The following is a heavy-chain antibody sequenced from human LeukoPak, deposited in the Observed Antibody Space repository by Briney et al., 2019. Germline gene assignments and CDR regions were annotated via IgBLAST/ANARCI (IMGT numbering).Heavy chain of an antibody. CDR3: ARDPPGGTGWSGYYKDY. CDR2: INPNSGGT. D-gene: IGHD3-3*01. V-gene: IGHV1-2*02. J-gene: IGHJ4*02. Sequence: ASVKVSCKASGYTFTGYYMHWVRQAPGQGLEWMGWINPNSGGTNYAQKFQGRVTMTRDTSISTAYMELSRLRSDDTAVYYCARDPPGGTGWSGYYKDYWGQGTLVTVSS. CDR1: GYTFTGYY.